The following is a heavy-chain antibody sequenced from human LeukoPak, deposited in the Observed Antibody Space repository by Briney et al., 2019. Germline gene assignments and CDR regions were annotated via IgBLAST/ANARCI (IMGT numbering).Heavy chain of an antibody. Sequence: SETLSLTCTVSGGSISSHYWSWIRQPPGKGLEWIGYIYYSGSTNYNPSLKSRVSISVDTSKKQCSLKLSSVTAADTAVYYCARGGGDYWYFDLWGRGTLVTVSS. V-gene: IGHV4-59*11. D-gene: IGHD2-21*01. CDR1: GGSISSHY. CDR2: IYYSGST. J-gene: IGHJ2*01. CDR3: ARGGGDYWYFDL.